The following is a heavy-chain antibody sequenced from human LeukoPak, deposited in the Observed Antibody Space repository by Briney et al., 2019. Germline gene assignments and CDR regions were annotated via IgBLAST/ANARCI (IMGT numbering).Heavy chain of an antibody. J-gene: IGHJ4*02. D-gene: IGHD5-18*01. V-gene: IGHV3-49*04. CDR1: GFTFGDYA. CDR3: TRVTAMENY. Sequence: GGSLRLSCTASGFTFGDYAMSWVRQAPGKGLEWVGFIRSKAYGGTTEYAASVKGRFIISRDDSKSIAYLQMNSLKTEDTAVYYCTRVTAMENYWGQGTLVTVSS. CDR2: IRSKAYGGTT.